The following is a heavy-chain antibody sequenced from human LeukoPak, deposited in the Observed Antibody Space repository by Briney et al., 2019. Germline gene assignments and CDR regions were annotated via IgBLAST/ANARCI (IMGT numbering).Heavy chain of an antibody. CDR3: ARGWELGAFDI. CDR2: IYYSGST. CDR1: GGSISSYH. V-gene: IGHV4-59*01. Sequence: SETLSLTCTVSGGSISSYHWSWIRQPPGKGLEWIGYIYYSGSTNYNPSLKSRVTISVDTSKNQFSLKLSSVTAADTAVYYCARGWELGAFDIWGQGTMVTVSS. J-gene: IGHJ3*02. D-gene: IGHD1-26*01.